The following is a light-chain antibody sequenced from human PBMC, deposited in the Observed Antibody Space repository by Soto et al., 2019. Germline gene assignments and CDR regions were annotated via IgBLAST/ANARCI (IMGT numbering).Light chain of an antibody. CDR2: EAS. Sequence: DIQMTQSPSTLSASVGDRVTITCRASRDISTWLAWYQQKPGKAPKVLIYEASNLESGVPSRFSGSGSGTGFTLTISSLQPDDFATYYCQEYSRDFGGGTRVEIK. CDR3: QEYSRD. V-gene: IGKV1-5*01. CDR1: RDISTW. J-gene: IGKJ4*01.